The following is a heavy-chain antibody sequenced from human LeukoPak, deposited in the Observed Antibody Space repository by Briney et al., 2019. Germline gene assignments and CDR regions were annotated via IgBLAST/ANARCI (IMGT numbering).Heavy chain of an antibody. CDR3: AREKEGDSSGRFDY. Sequence: SETLSLTCTVSGGSISSSSYYWGWLRQPPGKGLEWIGSIYYSGSTYYNPSLKSRVTISVDTSKNQFSLKLSSVTAADTAVYYCAREKEGDSSGRFDYWGQGTLVTVSS. J-gene: IGHJ4*02. D-gene: IGHD3-22*01. CDR1: GGSISSSSYY. V-gene: IGHV4-39*07. CDR2: IYYSGST.